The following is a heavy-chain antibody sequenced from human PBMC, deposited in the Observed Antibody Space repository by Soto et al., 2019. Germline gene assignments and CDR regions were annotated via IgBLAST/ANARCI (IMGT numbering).Heavy chain of an antibody. J-gene: IGHJ6*02. D-gene: IGHD3-10*01. CDR1: GYSFTTYW. CDR3: ARLYDGSGSYTAYYYYYGMDV. Sequence: GDSLKISCKGSGYSFTTYWIGWVRQMPGKGLEWMGIIYPGDSDTRYSPSFQGQVTFSADKSISTAYLQWDSLKALDTAMYYCARLYDGSGSYTAYYYYYGMDVWGQGTAVTVSS. CDR2: IYPGDSDT. V-gene: IGHV5-51*01.